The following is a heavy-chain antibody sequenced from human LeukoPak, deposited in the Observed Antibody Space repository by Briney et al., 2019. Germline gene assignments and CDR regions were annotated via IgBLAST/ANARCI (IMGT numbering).Heavy chain of an antibody. CDR3: ARDFWSGYLVTDFDY. CDR2: IIPILGIA. J-gene: IGHJ4*02. Sequence: GASVKVSCKASGGTFSSYAINWVRQAPGQGLEWMGRIIPILGIANYAQKFQGRVTITADKSTSTAYMELSSLRSEDTAVYYCARDFWSGYLVTDFDYWGQGTLVTVSS. V-gene: IGHV1-69*04. CDR1: GGTFSSYA. D-gene: IGHD3-3*01.